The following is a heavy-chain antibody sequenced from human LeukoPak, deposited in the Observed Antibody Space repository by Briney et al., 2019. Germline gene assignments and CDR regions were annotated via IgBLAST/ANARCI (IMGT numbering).Heavy chain of an antibody. CDR2: IYYTGDT. V-gene: IGHV4-31*03. CDR3: TTTRAHQFDF. CDR1: GGSVSSGDYY. Sequence: SQTLSLTCTVSGGSVSSGDYYWTWIRQHPGKGLEWIGFIYYTGDTYYNPSLKSRLTMSIDTSKNQFSLKLSSVTAADTAVYYCTTTRAHQFDFWGQGTLVTVSS. J-gene: IGHJ4*02. D-gene: IGHD4-11*01.